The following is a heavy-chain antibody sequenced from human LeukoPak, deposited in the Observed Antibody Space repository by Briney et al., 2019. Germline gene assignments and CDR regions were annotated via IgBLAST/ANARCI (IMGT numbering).Heavy chain of an antibody. J-gene: IGHJ6*02. D-gene: IGHD3-16*01. Sequence: GGSLRLSCAASGFTFSSYSMNWVRQAPGKGLEWVSSISSSSSYIYYADSVKGRFTISRGNAKNSLYLQMNSLRAEDTAVYYCARGIMNGMDVWGQGTTVTVSS. CDR1: GFTFSSYS. CDR2: ISSSSSYI. V-gene: IGHV3-21*01. CDR3: ARGIMNGMDV.